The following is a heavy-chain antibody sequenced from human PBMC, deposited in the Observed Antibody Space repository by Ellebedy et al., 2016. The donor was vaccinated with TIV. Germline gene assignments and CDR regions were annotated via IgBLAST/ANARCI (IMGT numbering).Heavy chain of an antibody. CDR2: IYYSGTT. CDR3: ARGEYYYDSSGYSPHNSFHI. Sequence: SETLSLTXSVSGGTISRYYCSWIRQPPGKGLEWLGYIYYSGTTNYSPPLKNRITISLDTSKNQFSLKLKSVTAADTAVYYCARGEYYYDSSGYSPHNSFHIWGQGTMVTVSS. CDR1: GGTISRYY. D-gene: IGHD3-22*01. V-gene: IGHV4-59*01. J-gene: IGHJ3*02.